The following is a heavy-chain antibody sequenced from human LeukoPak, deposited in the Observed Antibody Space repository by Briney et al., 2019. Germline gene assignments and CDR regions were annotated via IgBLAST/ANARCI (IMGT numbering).Heavy chain of an antibody. CDR2: INSDGSST. CDR3: ATDEAATGRLDY. D-gene: IGHD1-1*01. V-gene: IGHV3-74*01. CDR1: GFNFRNYW. J-gene: IGHJ4*02. Sequence: GGSLRLSCAASGFNFRNYWMHWVRQAPGKGLVWVSRINSDGSSTSYADSVKGRFTISRDNAENTLYLQINSLRAEDTAVYYCATDEAATGRLDYWGQGTLVTDSS.